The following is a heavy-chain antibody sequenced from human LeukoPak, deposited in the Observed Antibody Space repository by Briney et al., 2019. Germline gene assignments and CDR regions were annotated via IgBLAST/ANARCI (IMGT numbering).Heavy chain of an antibody. D-gene: IGHD5-24*01. Sequence: SGGSLRLSCAASGFTFSSYAMSWVRQAPGKGLEWVSAISGSGGSTYYADSVKGRFTISRDNSKNTLYLQMNSLRAEDTAVYYCAKQGVSEEMATTFCFDYWGQGTLVIVSS. CDR1: GFTFSSYA. CDR2: ISGSGGST. J-gene: IGHJ4*02. CDR3: AKQGVSEEMATTFCFDY. V-gene: IGHV3-23*01.